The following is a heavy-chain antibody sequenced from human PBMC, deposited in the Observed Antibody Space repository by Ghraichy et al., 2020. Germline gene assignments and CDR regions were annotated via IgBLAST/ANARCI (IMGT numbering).Heavy chain of an antibody. V-gene: IGHV3-33*03. CDR1: GFAFSTYC. CDR3: ASITLFAVVPTSNGMDA. CDR2: IWYDGNEK. Sequence: GGSLRLSCAASGFAFSTYCMHWVRQAPGKGLEWVAVIWYDGNEKYYAESVRGRFTISRDNSKNTLYLQMNSLRAEDTAVYYCASITLFAVVPTSNGMDAWGQGTTVTVSS. D-gene: IGHD3-3*01. J-gene: IGHJ6*02.